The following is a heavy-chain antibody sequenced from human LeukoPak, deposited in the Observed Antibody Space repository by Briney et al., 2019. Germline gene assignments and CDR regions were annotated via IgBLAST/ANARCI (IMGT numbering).Heavy chain of an antibody. D-gene: IGHD1-1*01. V-gene: IGHV1-3*01. CDR3: AGEGQLGWFDP. CDR1: GYTFTSYA. CDR2: INAGNGNT. Sequence: ASVKVSCKASGYTFTSYAMHWVRQAPGQRLEWMGWINAGNGNTKYSQKFQGRVTITRDTSASTAHMELSSLRSEDTAVYYCAGEGQLGWFDPWGQGTLVTVSS. J-gene: IGHJ5*02.